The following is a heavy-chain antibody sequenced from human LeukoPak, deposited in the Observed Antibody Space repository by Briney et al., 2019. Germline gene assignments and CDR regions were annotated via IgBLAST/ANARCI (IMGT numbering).Heavy chain of an antibody. D-gene: IGHD6-13*01. CDR1: GYTFTDYY. V-gene: IGHV1-2*02. CDR3: ATSAYSSSSQFDY. Sequence: ASVKVSCKASGYTFTDYYMHWVRQAPGQGLEWMGWISPNSGGTNYAQKFQGRVTMTRDTSINTAYVEVTRLRYDDTAVYYCATSAYSSSSQFDYWGQGTLVTVSS. J-gene: IGHJ4*02. CDR2: ISPNSGGT.